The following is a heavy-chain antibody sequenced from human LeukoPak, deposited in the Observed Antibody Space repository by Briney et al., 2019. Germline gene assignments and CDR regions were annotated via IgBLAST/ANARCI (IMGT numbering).Heavy chain of an antibody. J-gene: IGHJ5*02. Sequence: GGSLRLSCTASGFTFRTYTMNWVRQAPGKGLEWVSYISSSSGNIYYADSMKGRFTISRDNTKNLLYLQMNSLRAEDTAVYYCARDLAGGRFDLWGQGTLVTVSS. D-gene: IGHD3-16*01. CDR2: ISSSSGNI. CDR3: ARDLAGGRFDL. V-gene: IGHV3-21*06. CDR1: GFTFRTYT.